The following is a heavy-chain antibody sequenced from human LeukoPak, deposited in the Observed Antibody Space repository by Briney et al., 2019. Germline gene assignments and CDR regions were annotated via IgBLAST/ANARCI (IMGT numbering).Heavy chain of an antibody. CDR3: ARATSSSSHSSSWFLPFDY. Sequence: GGSLRLSCAASGFTFSSYGMHWVRQAPGKGLEWVAVISYDGSNKYYADSVKGRFTISRDNSKNTLYLQMNSLRSEDTAVYYCARATSSSSHSSSWFLPFDYWGQGTLVTVSS. J-gene: IGHJ4*02. CDR1: GFTFSSYG. V-gene: IGHV3-30*03. D-gene: IGHD6-13*01. CDR2: ISYDGSNK.